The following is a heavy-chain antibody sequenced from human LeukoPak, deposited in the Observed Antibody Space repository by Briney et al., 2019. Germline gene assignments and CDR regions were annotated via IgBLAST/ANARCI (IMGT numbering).Heavy chain of an antibody. J-gene: IGHJ5*02. CDR2: TYYRSTWYN. CDR3: ARRLTQYDCFDP. D-gene: IGHD2-2*01. V-gene: IGHV6-1*01. CDR1: GDSVSSNSV. Sequence: SQTLSLTCAISGDSVSSNSVRNWIRQSPSRGREWLGRTYYRSTWYNDYAVSVRGRITVNPDTSKNQFSLHLNSVTPEDTAVYYCARRLTQYDCFDPWGQGILVTVSS.